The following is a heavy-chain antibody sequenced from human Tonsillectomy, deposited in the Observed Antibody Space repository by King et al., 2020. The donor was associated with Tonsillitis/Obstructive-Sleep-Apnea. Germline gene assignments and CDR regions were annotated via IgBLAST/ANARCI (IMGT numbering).Heavy chain of an antibody. J-gene: IGHJ2*01. D-gene: IGHD3-9*01. V-gene: IGHV4-4*02. Sequence: QLQESGPGLVKPSGTLSLTCAVSGGSISSSNWWSWVRQPPGKGLEWIGEIYHSGSTNYNPSLKSRVTISVDKSKNQFSLKLSSVTAAGTAVYYCARERRSDDILTGHWYFDLWGRGTLVTVSS. CDR2: IYHSGST. CDR1: GGSISSSNW. CDR3: ARERRSDDILTGHWYFDL.